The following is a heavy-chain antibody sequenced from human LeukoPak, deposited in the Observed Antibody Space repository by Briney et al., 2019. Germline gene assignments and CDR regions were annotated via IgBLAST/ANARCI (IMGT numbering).Heavy chain of an antibody. V-gene: IGHV5-51*01. CDR3: ARQDDYVWGSYRYTYYFDY. Sequence: GESLKISCKGSGYSFTSYWIGWVRQMPGKGLEWMGIIYPGDSDTRYSPSFQGQVTISADKSISTAYLQWSSLKASDTAMYYCARQDDYVWGSYRYTYYFDYWGQGTLVTVSS. D-gene: IGHD3-16*02. CDR1: GYSFTSYW. J-gene: IGHJ4*02. CDR2: IYPGDSDT.